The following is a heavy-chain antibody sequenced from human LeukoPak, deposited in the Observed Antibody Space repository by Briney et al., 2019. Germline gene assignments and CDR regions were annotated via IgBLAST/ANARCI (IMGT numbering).Heavy chain of an antibody. V-gene: IGHV3-20*04. J-gene: IGHJ3*02. CDR2: INWNGGST. CDR1: GFTFDDYG. D-gene: IGHD3-10*01. Sequence: GGSLRLSCAASGFTFDDYGMSWVRQAPGKGLEWVSGINWNGGSTGYADSVKGRFTISRDNAKNSLYLQMNSLRAEDTAVYYCARSLTMVRGVIIDDAFDIWGQGTMVTVSS. CDR3: ARSLTMVRGVIIDDAFDI.